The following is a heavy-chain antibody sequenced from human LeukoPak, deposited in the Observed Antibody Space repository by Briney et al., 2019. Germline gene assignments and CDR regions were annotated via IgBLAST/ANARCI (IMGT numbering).Heavy chain of an antibody. CDR1: GGSFSGYY. J-gene: IGHJ4*02. CDR3: ARGLGAPGDY. Sequence: SETLSLTCAVYGGSFSGYYWSWIRQPPGKGLEWIGEINHSGSINYNPSLKSRVTISVDTSKNQFSLKLSSVTAADTAVYYCARGLGAPGDYWGQGTLVTVSS. CDR2: INHSGSI. D-gene: IGHD1-26*01. V-gene: IGHV4-34*01.